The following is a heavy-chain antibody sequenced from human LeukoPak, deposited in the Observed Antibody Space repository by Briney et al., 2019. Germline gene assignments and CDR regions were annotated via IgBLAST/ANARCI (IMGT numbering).Heavy chain of an antibody. V-gene: IGHV4-39*01. J-gene: IGHJ4*02. Sequence: PSGTLSLTCTVSGGSITSSGHSWGWIRQPPGKGLEWTGTIYYTGRTYYNPSLQSRITISVDTSRNQFSLKLSSVTAADTAVYYCARHLDSGNYPWDYWGQGTLVTVSS. CDR3: ARHLDSGNYPWDY. D-gene: IGHD1-26*01. CDR2: IYYTGRT. CDR1: GGSITSSGHS.